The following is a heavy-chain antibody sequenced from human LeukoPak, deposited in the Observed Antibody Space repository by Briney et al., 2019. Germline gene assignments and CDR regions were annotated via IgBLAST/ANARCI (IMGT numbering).Heavy chain of an antibody. J-gene: IGHJ4*02. D-gene: IGHD3-22*01. CDR2: IYYTGNT. Sequence: SETLSLTCTVSGGSIGGYFWTWIRQPPGKGLEWIGHIYYTGNTNYDPSLKNRVSISVDTSKNQFSLKLTSVTSADTAKYYCARVRDYYNCGYYVYWGQGTLVTVSS. CDR1: GGSIGGYF. V-gene: IGHV4-59*01. CDR3: ARVRDYYNCGYYVY.